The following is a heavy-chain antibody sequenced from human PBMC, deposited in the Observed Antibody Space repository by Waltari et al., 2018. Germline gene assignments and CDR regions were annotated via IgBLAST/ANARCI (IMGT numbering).Heavy chain of an antibody. V-gene: IGHV3-23*04. CDR1: GFTFSSYA. CDR3: AKDRRSGYYDSSGDAFDI. J-gene: IGHJ3*02. D-gene: IGHD3-22*01. CDR2: ISGSGGST. Sequence: EVQLVESGGGLVQTGGSLRLACAASGFTFSSYAMSWGRQAPGEGLEWVSAISGSGGSTYYADPVKGRFTISRDNSKNTLYLQMNSRRAEDTAVYYCAKDRRSGYYDSSGDAFDIWGQGTMVTVSS.